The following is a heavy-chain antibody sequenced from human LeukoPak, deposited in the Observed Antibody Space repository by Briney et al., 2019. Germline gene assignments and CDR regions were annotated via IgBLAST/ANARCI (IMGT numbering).Heavy chain of an antibody. J-gene: IGHJ4*02. CDR3: AKKKARSSSWWGYYFDY. V-gene: IGHV3-30*18. CDR1: GFTFSSYG. CDR2: ISYDGSNK. Sequence: PGRSLRLSCAASGFTFSSYGMHWVRQAPGKGLEWVAVISYDGSNKYYADSVKGRFTISRDNSKNTLYLQMNSLRAEDTAVYYCAKKKARSSSWWGYYFDYWGQGTLVTVSS. D-gene: IGHD6-13*01.